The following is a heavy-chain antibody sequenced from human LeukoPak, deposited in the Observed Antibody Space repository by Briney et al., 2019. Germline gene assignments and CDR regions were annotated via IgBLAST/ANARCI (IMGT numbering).Heavy chain of an antibody. CDR3: ARFPYSGISHYFDY. D-gene: IGHD1-26*01. CDR2: VFHSGST. V-gene: IGHV4-59*01. Sequence: SETLSLTCTVSGGSISGYYWSWVRLPPGKGLEWIGYVFHSGSTNYNPSLKSRVTISVDTSKNQFSLKVTSVIAADTAVYFCARFPYSGISHYFDYWGQGALVTVSS. CDR1: GGSISGYY. J-gene: IGHJ4*02.